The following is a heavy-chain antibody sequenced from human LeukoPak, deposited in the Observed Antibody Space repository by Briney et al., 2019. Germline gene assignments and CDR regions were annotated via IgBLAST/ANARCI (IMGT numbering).Heavy chain of an antibody. CDR1: GFPFSDYV. D-gene: IGHD2-21*02. Sequence: PGGSLRLSCAASGFPFSDYVMHWVRQAPGKGLEWVSAIRYDGNNKYYADSVKGRFTISRDNSKNTLYLQMNSLRAEDTAVYYCARDEIYCGGDCYKFDYWGQGTLVTVSS. CDR2: IRYDGNNK. CDR3: ARDEIYCGGDCYKFDY. J-gene: IGHJ4*02. V-gene: IGHV3-30*02.